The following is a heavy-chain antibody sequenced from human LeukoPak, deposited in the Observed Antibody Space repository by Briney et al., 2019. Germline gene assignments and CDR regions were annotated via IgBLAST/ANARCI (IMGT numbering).Heavy chain of an antibody. Sequence: SETLSLTCTVSGGSISSYYWSWIRQPPGKGLEWIGYIYYSGSTNYNPSLKSRVTISVDTSKNQFSLKLSSVTAADTAVYYCAREAYSSSWYGGGAFDIWGQGTMVTVSS. CDR1: GGSISSYY. V-gene: IGHV4-59*12. CDR2: IYYSGST. CDR3: AREAYSSSWYGGGAFDI. J-gene: IGHJ3*02. D-gene: IGHD6-13*01.